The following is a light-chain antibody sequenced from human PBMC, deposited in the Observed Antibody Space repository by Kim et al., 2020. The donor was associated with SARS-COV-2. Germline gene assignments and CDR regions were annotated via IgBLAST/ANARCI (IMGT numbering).Light chain of an antibody. J-gene: IGLJ2*01. CDR3: QSYNRSNVV. Sequence: NFMLTQPLSVSESPGKTVTISCTRSSGSIDDNYVKWYQQRPGGVPTAVIYEDDQRPSGVSDRFSGSIDNSSNSASLTISGLKTEDEADYYCQSYNRSNVVFGVENQLTVL. CDR1: SGSIDDNY. CDR2: EDD. V-gene: IGLV6-57*04.